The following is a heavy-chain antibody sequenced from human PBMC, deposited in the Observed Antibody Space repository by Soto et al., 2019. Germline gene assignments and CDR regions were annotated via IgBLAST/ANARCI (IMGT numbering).Heavy chain of an antibody. CDR3: VRKGDAFDI. Sequence: GGSLRLSCAAPGFTLSRYDMHWVRQVTGNGLEWVSAIDTAGEKYYSDSVKGRFTISSENAKNSLYLQMNSLRVGDTAVYYCVRKGDAFDIWGQGTMVTVSS. J-gene: IGHJ3*02. CDR2: IDTAGEK. CDR1: GFTLSRYD. V-gene: IGHV3-13*01.